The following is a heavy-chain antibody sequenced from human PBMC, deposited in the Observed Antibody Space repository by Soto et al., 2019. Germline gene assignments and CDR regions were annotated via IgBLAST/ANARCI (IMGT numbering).Heavy chain of an antibody. Sequence: PGGSLRLSCAASGFTFSSYSMNWVRQAPGKGPEWISYITSSSTTIFYADSVKGRFTIPRDNAKNSLYLQMNSLRDEDTAVYYCARDNGLAGSFDPWGQGTLVTVSS. CDR1: GFTFSSYS. D-gene: IGHD6-13*01. V-gene: IGHV3-48*02. J-gene: IGHJ5*02. CDR3: ARDNGLAGSFDP. CDR2: ITSSSTTI.